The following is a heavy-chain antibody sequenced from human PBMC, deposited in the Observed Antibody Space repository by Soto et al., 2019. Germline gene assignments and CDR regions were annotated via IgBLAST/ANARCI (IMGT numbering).Heavy chain of an antibody. CDR1: GDSVSSNSAA. J-gene: IGHJ6*02. V-gene: IGHV6-1*01. CDR3: ARDLRPGIVGATMLYYGMDV. D-gene: IGHD1-26*01. Sequence: PSQTLSLTCAISGDSVSSNSAAWNWIRQSPSRGLEWLGRTYYRSKWYNDYAVSVKSRITINPDTSKNQFSLQLNSVTPEDTAVYYCARDLRPGIVGATMLYYGMDVWGQGTTVTVSS. CDR2: TYYRSKWYN.